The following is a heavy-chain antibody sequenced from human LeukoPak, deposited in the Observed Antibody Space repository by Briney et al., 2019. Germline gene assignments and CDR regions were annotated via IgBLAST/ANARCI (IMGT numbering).Heavy chain of an antibody. J-gene: IGHJ4*02. CDR3: ARVRCSSNSCFPDY. CDR2: ISGSGDGT. D-gene: IGHD2-2*01. CDR1: GFTFSSYA. V-gene: IGHV3-23*01. Sequence: GGSLRLSCAASGFTFSSYAMSWVRLAPGKGLEWVSGISGSGDGTYFADSVKGRFTISRDNAKNSLFLQMNSLRAEDTAVYYCARVRCSSNSCFPDYWGQGTLVTVSS.